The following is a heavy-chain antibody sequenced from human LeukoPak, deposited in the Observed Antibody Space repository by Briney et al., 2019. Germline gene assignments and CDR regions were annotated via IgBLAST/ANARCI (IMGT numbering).Heavy chain of an antibody. D-gene: IGHD6-19*01. J-gene: IGHJ4*02. V-gene: IGHV4-39*07. Sequence: SETLSLTCTVSGGSISSSSYYWGWIRQPPGKGLEWIGSIYYSGSTYYNPSLKSRVTISVDTSKNQFSLKLSSVTAADTAVYYCARDDSEYSSGFYRGQGTLVTVSS. CDR2: IYYSGST. CDR1: GGSISSSSYY. CDR3: ARDDSEYSSGFY.